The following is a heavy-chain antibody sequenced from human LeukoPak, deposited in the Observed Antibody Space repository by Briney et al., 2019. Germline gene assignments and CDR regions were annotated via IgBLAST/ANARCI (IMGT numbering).Heavy chain of an antibody. J-gene: IGHJ5*02. CDR3: ARDHSPAKYYYGSGSYDP. CDR2: IFYSGST. D-gene: IGHD3-10*01. V-gene: IGHV4-39*07. Sequence: PSETLSLTCTVSGGSISTSNYYWGWIRQPPGKGLEWIGNIFYSGSTYYSPSLRSRVTISVDTSKNQFSLKLSSVTAADTAVYYCARDHSPAKYYYGSGSYDPWGQGTLVTVSS. CDR1: GGSISTSNYY.